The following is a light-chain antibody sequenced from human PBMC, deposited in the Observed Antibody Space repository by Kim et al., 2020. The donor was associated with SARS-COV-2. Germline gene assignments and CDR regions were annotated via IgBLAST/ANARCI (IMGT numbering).Light chain of an antibody. CDR1: SLRSYY. CDR3: MSRGTSGAVV. V-gene: IGLV3-19*01. CDR2: GKN. J-gene: IGLJ2*01. Sequence: SSELTQDPAVSVALGQTVRITCRGDSLRSYYATWYQQKAGQAPALVVYGKNNRPSGIPDRCSGSSSGNTASLTITGAQADDEADYYCMSRGTSGAVVFGGGTQLTVL.